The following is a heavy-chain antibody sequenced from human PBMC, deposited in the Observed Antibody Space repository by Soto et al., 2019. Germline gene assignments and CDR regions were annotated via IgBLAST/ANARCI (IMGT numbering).Heavy chain of an antibody. J-gene: IGHJ4*02. CDR3: AKDIGVGGADIFDF. Sequence: PGGSLRLSCAASGFTFDDYAMNWVRQAPGKGLEWVSGISWNSGSVAYADSVKGRFTVSRDNAKNSLYLQMNSLRVEDTAFYYCAKDIGVGGADIFDFRGRGTLVTVSS. V-gene: IGHV3-9*01. D-gene: IGHD1-26*01. CDR2: ISWNSGSV. CDR1: GFTFDDYA.